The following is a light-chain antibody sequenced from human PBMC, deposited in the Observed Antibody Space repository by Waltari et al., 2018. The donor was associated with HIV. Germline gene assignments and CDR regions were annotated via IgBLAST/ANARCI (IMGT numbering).Light chain of an antibody. Sequence: DIQMTQSPSTLPASVGDRVTITCRASQNVGNRVNWCQLKSGEPPRLLVYVASTLYDGVPSRFRATSSGNKFTLTINSLQPEDFATYFCQQSSSTPYTFGPGTKLDL. V-gene: IGKV1-39*01. J-gene: IGKJ3*01. CDR3: QQSSSTPYT. CDR2: VAS. CDR1: QNVGNR.